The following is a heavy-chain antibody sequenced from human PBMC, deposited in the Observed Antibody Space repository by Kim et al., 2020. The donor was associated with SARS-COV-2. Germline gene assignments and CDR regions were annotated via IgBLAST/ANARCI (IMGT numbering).Heavy chain of an antibody. CDR3: AKDSRRWLRFGASWDY. J-gene: IGHJ4*02. Sequence: VKGRFTISRDNAETALYLQMNGLRAEDTAVYYCAKDSRRWLRFGASWDYWGQGTLVTVSS. D-gene: IGHD5-12*01. V-gene: IGHV3-23*01.